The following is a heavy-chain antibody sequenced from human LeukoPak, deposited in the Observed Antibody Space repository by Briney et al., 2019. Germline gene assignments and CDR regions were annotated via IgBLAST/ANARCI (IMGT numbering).Heavy chain of an antibody. CDR3: ATSSYYYDSSGYFAYFEVPDY. Sequence: PSETLSLTCTVSGGSISSYYWSWIRQPPGKGLEWIGYIYYSGSTNYNPSLKSRVTISVDTSKNQFSLKLSSVTAADTAVYYCATSSYYYDSSGYFAYFEVPDYWGQGTLVTVSS. CDR1: GGSISSYY. D-gene: IGHD3-22*01. J-gene: IGHJ4*02. CDR2: IYYSGST. V-gene: IGHV4-59*01.